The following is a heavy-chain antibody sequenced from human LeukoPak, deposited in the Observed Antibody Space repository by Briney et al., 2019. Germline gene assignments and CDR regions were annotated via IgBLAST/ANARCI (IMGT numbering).Heavy chain of an antibody. V-gene: IGHV4-59*01. CDR2: IYYSGST. CDR1: GGSINSYY. CDR3: ARAPYSSGWYDWFDP. Sequence: SETLSLTCTVSGGSINSYYWSWIRQPPGKGLEWIGYIYYSGSTNYNPSLKSRVTISVDTSKNQFSLKLSSVTAADTAVYYCARAPYSSGWYDWFDPWGQGTLVTVSS. D-gene: IGHD6-19*01. J-gene: IGHJ5*02.